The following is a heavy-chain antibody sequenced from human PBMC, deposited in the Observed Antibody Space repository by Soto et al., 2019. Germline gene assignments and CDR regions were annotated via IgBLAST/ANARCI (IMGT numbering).Heavy chain of an antibody. V-gene: IGHV1-69*13. CDR2: IIPIFGTA. Sequence: SVKVSCKASGGTFSSYAIRWVRQAPGQGLEWMGGIIPIFGTANYAQKFQGRVTITADESTSTAYMELSSLRSEDTAVYYCARNHESSFGVVTYYYGMDVWGQGTTVTVSS. J-gene: IGHJ6*02. D-gene: IGHD3-3*01. CDR1: GGTFSSYA. CDR3: ARNHESSFGVVTYYYGMDV.